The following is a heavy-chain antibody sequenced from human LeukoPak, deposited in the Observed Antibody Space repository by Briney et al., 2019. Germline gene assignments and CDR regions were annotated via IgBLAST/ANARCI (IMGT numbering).Heavy chain of an antibody. CDR3: ARGCREQLVFGYYYYYMDV. J-gene: IGHJ6*03. D-gene: IGHD6-6*01. CDR2: MNPNSGNT. CDR1: GYTFTSYD. V-gene: IGHV1-8*01. Sequence: ASVKVSCTASGYTFTSYDINWVRQATGQGLEWMGWMNPNSGNTGYAQKFQGRVTMTRNTSISTAYMELSSLRSEDTAVYYCARGCREQLVFGYYYYYMDVWGKGTTVTVSS.